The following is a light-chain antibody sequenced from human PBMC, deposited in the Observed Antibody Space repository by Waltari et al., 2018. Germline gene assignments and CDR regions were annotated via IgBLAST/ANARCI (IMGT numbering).Light chain of an antibody. CDR3: QQYNNWPPWT. V-gene: IGKV3-15*01. J-gene: IGKJ1*01. CDR2: RAS. Sequence: EIVMTQSPATLSVSPGERATLSCRASQSVSSNLAWYQQKPGQAPRLFIYRASTRATGIPARFSGSGSETEFTLTISSLQSEDFAVYYGQQYNNWPPWTFGQGTKVEIK. CDR1: QSVSSN.